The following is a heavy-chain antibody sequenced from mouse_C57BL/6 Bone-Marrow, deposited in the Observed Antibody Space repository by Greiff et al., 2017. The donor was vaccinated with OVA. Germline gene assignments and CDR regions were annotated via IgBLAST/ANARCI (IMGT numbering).Heavy chain of an antibody. J-gene: IGHJ2*01. CDR1: GYTFTSYW. CDR2: INPSSGYT. Sequence: VQLHQSGAELAKPGASVKLSCKASGYTFTSYWMHWVKQRPGQGLEWIGYINPSSGYTKYNQKFKDKATLTADKSSSTAYMPLSSLTYEDSAVYYCARSATVVANDYWGQGTTLTVSS. V-gene: IGHV1-7*01. CDR3: ARSATVVANDY. D-gene: IGHD1-1*01.